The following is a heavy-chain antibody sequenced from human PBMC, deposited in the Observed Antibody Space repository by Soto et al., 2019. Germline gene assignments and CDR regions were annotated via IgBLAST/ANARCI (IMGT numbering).Heavy chain of an antibody. CDR3: AHRVLRTVFGLVTTTAIYFDF. D-gene: IGHD3-3*01. V-gene: IGHV2-5*02. Sequence: QITLNESGLAVVRPTETLTLNCTFSGFSLSTSGVGVGWIRQSPGKAPEWLALIYWDDDKRYSESLKSRLTITKDTSKNQVVLTMAILDPADTATYYCAHRVLRTVFGLVTTTAIYFDFWGPGTPVAISS. J-gene: IGHJ4*02. CDR2: IYWDDDK. CDR1: GFSLSTSGVG.